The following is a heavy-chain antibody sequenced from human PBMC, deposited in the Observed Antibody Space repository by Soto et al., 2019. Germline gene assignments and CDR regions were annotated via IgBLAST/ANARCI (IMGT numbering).Heavy chain of an antibody. D-gene: IGHD3-3*01. CDR1: GFSLTTSGVG. V-gene: IGHV2-5*02. Sequence: QITLNESGPTVVRPTETLTLTCRVSGFSLTTSGVGVGWIRPSPGKAPEWLALIYWDDDKRYSASLKSRLTITKDTSKNQVGLTVSDLEPTDTATYYCAHRVLRTVFGLVTTTAIYFDFWGQGTPVAVSS. J-gene: IGHJ4*01. CDR3: AHRVLRTVFGLVTTTAIYFDF. CDR2: IYWDDDK.